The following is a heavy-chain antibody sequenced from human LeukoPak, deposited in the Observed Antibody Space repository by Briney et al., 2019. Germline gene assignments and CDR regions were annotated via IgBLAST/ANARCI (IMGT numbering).Heavy chain of an antibody. CDR3: ARGNWNWFDP. D-gene: IGHD1-1*01. J-gene: IGHJ5*02. Sequence: SETLSLTCTGSGGSVSSGSYYWSWIRQPPGKGLEWIGYIYYSGSTNYSPSLKSRVTISVDTSKIQFSLKLSSVTAADTAVYYCARGNWNWFDPWGQGTLVTVSS. V-gene: IGHV4-61*01. CDR1: GGSVSSGSYY. CDR2: IYYSGST.